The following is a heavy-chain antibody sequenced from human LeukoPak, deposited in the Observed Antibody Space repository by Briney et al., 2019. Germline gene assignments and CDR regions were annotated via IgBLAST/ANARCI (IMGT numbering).Heavy chain of an antibody. Sequence: SETLSLTCTVSGGSISSSSYYWGWLRQPPGKGLEGIGRIYYRGSTYYNPSLKSRVTISVDTSKNQFSLKLSSVTAADTAVYYCARQFGFRDFWSGYGNWFDPWGQGTLVTVSS. D-gene: IGHD3-3*01. CDR2: IYYRGST. CDR1: GGSISSSSYY. J-gene: IGHJ5*02. CDR3: ARQFGFRDFWSGYGNWFDP. V-gene: IGHV4-39*01.